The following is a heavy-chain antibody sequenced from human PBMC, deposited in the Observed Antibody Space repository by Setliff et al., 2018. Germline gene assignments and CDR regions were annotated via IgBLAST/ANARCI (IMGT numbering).Heavy chain of an antibody. J-gene: IGHJ5*02. CDR2: ISAYSGKA. D-gene: IGHD2-2*01. V-gene: IGHV1-18*01. Sequence: ASVKVSCKASGYTFSDYGITWVRQAPGQGLEWMGWISAYSGKAYYAQKLQDRATMTTDTSTGTAYLELRSLRSDDTAVYYCSRLVRYCTTTSCQRTSGDDLWGQGTQVTVSS. CDR1: GYTFSDYG. CDR3: SRLVRYCTTTSCQRTSGDDL.